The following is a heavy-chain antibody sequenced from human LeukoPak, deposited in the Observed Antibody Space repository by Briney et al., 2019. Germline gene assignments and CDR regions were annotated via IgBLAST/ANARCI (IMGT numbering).Heavy chain of an antibody. CDR1: GFTFSSYW. CDR3: ARRAAAGTAGAFDI. V-gene: IGHV3-7*01. CDR2: IKTDGSQV. J-gene: IGHJ3*02. Sequence: GGSLRLSCVASGFTFSSYWMTWVRQAPGKGLEWVANIKTDGSQVYYVDSVKGRFTISRDNAKNSLYLQMNSLRAEDTAVYYCARRAAAGTAGAFDIWGQGTMVTVSS. D-gene: IGHD6-13*01.